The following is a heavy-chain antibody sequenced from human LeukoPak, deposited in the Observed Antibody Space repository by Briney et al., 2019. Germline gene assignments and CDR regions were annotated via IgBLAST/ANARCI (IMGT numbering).Heavy chain of an antibody. J-gene: IGHJ4*02. D-gene: IGHD2-15*01. Sequence: SETLSLTCAVSGYSISSGYDWGWIRQPPGKGLEWIGSIYRSGSTYYNPSLKSRVTISVDTSKNQFSLKLSSVTAADTAVYYCARLPPPRYCSGGSCYSVYWGQGTLVTVSS. CDR2: IYRSGST. V-gene: IGHV4-38-2*01. CDR3: ARLPPPRYCSGGSCYSVY. CDR1: GYSISSGYD.